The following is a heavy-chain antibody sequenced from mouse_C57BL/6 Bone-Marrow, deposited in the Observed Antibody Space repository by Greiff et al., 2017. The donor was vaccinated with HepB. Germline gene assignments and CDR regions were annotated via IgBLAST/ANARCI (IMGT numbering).Heavy chain of an antibody. J-gene: IGHJ1*03. CDR1: GYSFTDYN. Sequence: EVKLMESGPELVKPGSSVKISCKASGYSFTDYNMNWVKQSNGKSLEWIGVINPNYGTTSYNQKFKGKATLTVDQSSSTAYMQLNSLTSDDSAVYYCARRGFNWDWYFDVWGTGTTVTVSS. V-gene: IGHV1-39*01. CDR3: ARRGFNWDWYFDV. CDR2: INPNYGTT. D-gene: IGHD4-1*01.